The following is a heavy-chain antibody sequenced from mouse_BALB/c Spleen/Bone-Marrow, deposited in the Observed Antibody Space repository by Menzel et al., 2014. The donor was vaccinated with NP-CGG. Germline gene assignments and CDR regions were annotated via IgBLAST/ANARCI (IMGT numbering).Heavy chain of an antibody. Sequence: QVQLKQSGAELVRPGTSVKVSCKASGYAFTNYLIEWVKQRPGQGLEWIGVINPGSGGTNYNEKFKGKATLTADKSSSTGYMQLSSLTSDDSAVYFCARRDDAMDYWGQGTSVTVSP. CDR3: ARRDDAMDY. CDR2: INPGSGGT. CDR1: GYAFTNYL. J-gene: IGHJ4*01. V-gene: IGHV1-54*03. D-gene: IGHD3-3*01.